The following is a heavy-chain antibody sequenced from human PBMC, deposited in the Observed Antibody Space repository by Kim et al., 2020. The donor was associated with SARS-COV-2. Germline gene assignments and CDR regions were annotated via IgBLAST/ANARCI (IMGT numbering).Heavy chain of an antibody. Sequence: GGSLRLSCAASGFTFSSYSMNWVRQAPGKGLEWVSYISSSSSTIYYADSVKGRFTISRDNAKNSLYLQMNSLRDEDTAVYYCAREVYSSGWSWFDPWGQGTLVTVSS. CDR2: ISSSSSTI. J-gene: IGHJ5*02. CDR3: AREVYSSGWSWFDP. D-gene: IGHD6-19*01. CDR1: GFTFSSYS. V-gene: IGHV3-48*02.